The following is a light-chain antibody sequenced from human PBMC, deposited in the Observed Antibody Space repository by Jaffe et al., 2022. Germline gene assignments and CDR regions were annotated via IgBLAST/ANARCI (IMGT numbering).Light chain of an antibody. V-gene: IGKV1-27*01. CDR2: EAS. CDR3: QKYDRVPFT. CDR1: QGINNY. J-gene: IGKJ3*01. Sequence: DFQMTQSPSSLSASVGDRVTITCRASQGINNYVVWYQQKPGKVPKLLMYEASTLQSGVPSRFSGSGSGTDFTLTISSLQPEDVATYYCQKYDRVPFTFGPGTKVEI.